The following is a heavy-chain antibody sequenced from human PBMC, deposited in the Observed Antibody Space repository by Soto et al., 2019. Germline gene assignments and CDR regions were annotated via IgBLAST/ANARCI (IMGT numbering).Heavy chain of an antibody. J-gene: IGHJ6*02. Sequence: GGSLRLSCAASGFTFSSYSMNWVRQAPGKGLEWGSYISSSSSTIYYADSVKGRFTISRDNAKNSLYLQMNSLRDEDTAVYYCARGPSIAAAGWGAYYYYGMDVWGQGTTVTVSS. CDR3: ARGPSIAAAGWGAYYYYGMDV. D-gene: IGHD6-13*01. V-gene: IGHV3-48*02. CDR1: GFTFSSYS. CDR2: ISSSSSTI.